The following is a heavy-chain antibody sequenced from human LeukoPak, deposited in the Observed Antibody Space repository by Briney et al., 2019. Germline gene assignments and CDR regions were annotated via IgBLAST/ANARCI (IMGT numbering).Heavy chain of an antibody. CDR3: ARGPYYYDTSGNFDD. J-gene: IGHJ4*02. D-gene: IGHD3-22*01. Sequence: ASVKVSCKASGYTFTAYYIHWVRQAPGQGLEWMGWLNPNSGGTNYAQNFQGRVTMTRDTSISTAYMDLSRLSSDDTAVYYCARGPYYYDTSGNFDDWGQGTLVTVSS. CDR1: GYTFTAYY. CDR2: LNPNSGGT. V-gene: IGHV1-2*02.